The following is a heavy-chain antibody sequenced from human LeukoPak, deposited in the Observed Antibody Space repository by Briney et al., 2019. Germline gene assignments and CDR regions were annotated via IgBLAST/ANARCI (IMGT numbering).Heavy chain of an antibody. Sequence: PSETLSLTCAVYGGSFSGYYWSWIRQPPGKGLEWSGEINHSGSTNYNPSLKSRVTISVDTSKNQFSLKLSSVTAADTAVYYCARGRSSVVVPAASPAFDIWGQGTMVTVSS. V-gene: IGHV4-34*01. CDR1: GGSFSGYY. D-gene: IGHD2-2*01. J-gene: IGHJ3*02. CDR2: INHSGST. CDR3: ARGRSSVVVPAASPAFDI.